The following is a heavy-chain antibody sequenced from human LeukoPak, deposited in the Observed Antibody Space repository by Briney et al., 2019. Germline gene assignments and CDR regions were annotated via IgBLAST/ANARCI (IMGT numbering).Heavy chain of an antibody. J-gene: IGHJ4*02. CDR3: ARDIGGYSGYDPFDY. V-gene: IGHV4-30-2*01. D-gene: IGHD5-12*01. Sequence: SETLSLTCTVSGGSISSGGYYWSWIRQPPGKGLEWIGYIYHSGSTYYNPSLKSRVTISVDTSKNQFSLKLSSVTAADTAVYYCARDIGGYSGYDPFDYWGQGTLVTVSS. CDR1: GGSISSGGYY. CDR2: IYHSGST.